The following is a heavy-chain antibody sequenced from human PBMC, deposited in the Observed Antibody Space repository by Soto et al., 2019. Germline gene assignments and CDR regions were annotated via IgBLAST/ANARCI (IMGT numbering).Heavy chain of an antibody. V-gene: IGHV1-3*01. J-gene: IGHJ4*02. D-gene: IGHD2-15*01. CDR2: INAANGNT. CDR3: ARDQGLCSGGSCWGYFHY. CDR1: GYTFTNNA. Sequence: ASVKVSCKASGYTFTNNAIHWVRQAPGQRLEWMGWINAANGNTKYSQKFQGRVTITRDTSASTAYMELSSLRSEDTAVYYCARDQGLCSGGSCWGYFHYWGQGTRVTVSS.